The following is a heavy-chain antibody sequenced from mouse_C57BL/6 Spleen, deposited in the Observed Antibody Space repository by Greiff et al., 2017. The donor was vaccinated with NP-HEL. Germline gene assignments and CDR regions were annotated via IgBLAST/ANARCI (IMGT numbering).Heavy chain of an antibody. Sequence: VQLQQSGPELVKPGASVKISCKASGYAFSSSWMNWVKQRPGKGLEWIGRIYPGDGDTNYNGKFKGKATLTADKSSSTAYMQLSSLTSEDSAVYVCARTYGSSYGGYFDYWGQGTTLTVSS. CDR2: IYPGDGDT. CDR1: GYAFSSSW. D-gene: IGHD1-1*01. V-gene: IGHV1-82*01. CDR3: ARTYGSSYGGYFDY. J-gene: IGHJ2*01.